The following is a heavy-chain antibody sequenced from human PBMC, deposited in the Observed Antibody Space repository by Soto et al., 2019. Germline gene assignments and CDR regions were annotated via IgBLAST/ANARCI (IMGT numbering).Heavy chain of an antibody. CDR3: AKDNSNQDYRWPIHYYYGMEV. J-gene: IGHJ6*02. V-gene: IGHV3-30*18. D-gene: IGHD3-16*02. CDR1: GFTFSNCA. Sequence: QVQLVESGGGVVQPGGSLRLSCAASGFTFSNCAMEWVRQAPGKGLEWVAVISYDGNSKYYVDSVKGRVTISIDNATNTVYLPMNNPLPEDTALYYCAKDNSNQDYRWPIHYYYGMEVWGQGTTVTVSS. CDR2: ISYDGNSK.